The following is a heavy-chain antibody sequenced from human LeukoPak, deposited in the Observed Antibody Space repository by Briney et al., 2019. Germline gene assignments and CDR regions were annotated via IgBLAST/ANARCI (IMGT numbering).Heavy chain of an antibody. V-gene: IGHV4-34*01. CDR2: INHSGST. CDR1: GGSFSGYY. CDR3: ARAPAVAGTFGPRFDY. J-gene: IGHJ4*02. Sequence: SETLSLTCAVYGGSFSGYYWSWIRQPPGKGLEWIGEINHSGSTNYNPSPKSRVTISVDTSKNQFSLKLSSVTAADTAVYYCARAPAVAGTFGPRFDYWGQGTLVTVSS. D-gene: IGHD6-19*01.